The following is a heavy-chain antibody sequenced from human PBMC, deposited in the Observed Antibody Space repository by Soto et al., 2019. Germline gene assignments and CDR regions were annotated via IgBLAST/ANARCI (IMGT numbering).Heavy chain of an antibody. D-gene: IGHD4-17*01. CDR3: ARGPVPDYGEVYFDY. CDR2: INHSGST. V-gene: IGHV4-34*01. Sequence: QVQLQQWGAGLLKPSETLSLTCAVYGGSFSGYYWSWIRQPPGKGLEWIGVINHSGSTNYNPSLKSRVTISVDTSKNQFSLKLSSVTAADTAVYYCARGPVPDYGEVYFDYWGQGTLVTVSS. CDR1: GGSFSGYY. J-gene: IGHJ4*02.